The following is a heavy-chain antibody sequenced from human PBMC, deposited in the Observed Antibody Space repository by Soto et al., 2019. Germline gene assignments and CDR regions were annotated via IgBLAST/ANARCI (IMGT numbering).Heavy chain of an antibody. Sequence: GESLKISCKGAGYSFTSYLIGWVRKMPGKGLEWMGIIYPGDSDTRYSPSFQGQVTISADKSISTAYLQWSSLKASDTAMYYCARQAANYDILTGPDYWGQGTLVTVSS. CDR2: IYPGDSDT. CDR3: ARQAANYDILTGPDY. D-gene: IGHD3-9*01. V-gene: IGHV5-51*01. J-gene: IGHJ4*02. CDR1: GYSFTSYL.